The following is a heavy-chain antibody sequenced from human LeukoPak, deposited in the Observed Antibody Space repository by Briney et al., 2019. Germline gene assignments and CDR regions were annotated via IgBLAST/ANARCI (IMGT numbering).Heavy chain of an antibody. V-gene: IGHV1-2*02. D-gene: IGHD6-6*01. J-gene: IGHJ4*02. CDR3: ARGIAARSYYFDY. Sequence: ASVKVSCKASGYTFTGYYMHWVRQAPGQGLEWMGWINPNSGGTNYAQKFQGRVTMTRDTSISTAYMELSSLRSEDMAVYYCARGIAARSYYFDYWGQGTLVTVSS. CDR1: GYTFTGYY. CDR2: INPNSGGT.